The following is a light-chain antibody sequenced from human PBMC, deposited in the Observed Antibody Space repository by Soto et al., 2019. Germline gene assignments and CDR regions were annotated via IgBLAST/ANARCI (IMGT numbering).Light chain of an antibody. V-gene: IGKV2-28*01. Sequence: DIVMTQSPVSLPVTPGEPASISCRSSQSLLHSNGYNYLDWYLQKPGQSPQLLIYLGSNRASGVPDRFSGSGSGTDFTLKISRVEADDVGIYYCMQALQTPLTFGGGTKVEIK. CDR2: LGS. CDR3: MQALQTPLT. J-gene: IGKJ4*01. CDR1: QSLLHSNGYNY.